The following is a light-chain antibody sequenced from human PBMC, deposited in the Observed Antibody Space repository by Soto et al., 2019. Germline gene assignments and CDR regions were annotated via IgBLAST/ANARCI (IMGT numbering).Light chain of an antibody. CDR1: SSDVGANDF. J-gene: IGLJ1*01. V-gene: IGLV2-14*01. CDR2: EVS. Sequence: QSALPQPASVSGSPGQSITISCTGTSSDVGANDFVSWYQQLPGKAPKLMIYEVSNRPSGGSNRYSGSKSGNTASLTISGLQTEDEADSYCNSYTNTGARIFGTGTKVTVL. CDR3: NSYTNTGARI.